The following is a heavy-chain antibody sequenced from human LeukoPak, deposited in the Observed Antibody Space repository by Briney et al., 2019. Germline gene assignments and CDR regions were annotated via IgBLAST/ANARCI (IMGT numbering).Heavy chain of an antibody. J-gene: IGHJ4*02. CDR1: GGSISSGSYY. CDR3: ARTYSGSYYGLDY. Sequence: SETLSLTCVSGGSISSGSYYWTWIRQPAGKGLEWIGRINTSGNTNYNPSLKSRVTISVDTSKNQFSLKLTSVTAADTAVYYCARTYSGSYYGLDYWGQGTLVTVSS. CDR2: INTSGNT. D-gene: IGHD1-26*01. V-gene: IGHV4-61*02.